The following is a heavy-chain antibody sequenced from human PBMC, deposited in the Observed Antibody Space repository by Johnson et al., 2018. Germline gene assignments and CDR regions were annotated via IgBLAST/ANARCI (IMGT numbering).Heavy chain of an antibody. J-gene: IGHJ3*02. CDR1: GFAFRNYA. D-gene: IGHD5-18*01. CDR3: ARVGYTYGYLGDAFDI. CDR2: INNDGSGT. Sequence: EVQLVESGGGLVQPGGSLRLSCAASGFAFRNYAMHWVRPAPGARPEYVSAINNDGSGTSSAHSVKGTFPISRDNSKNTLSLPMGILRPEDMAVYYCARVGYTYGYLGDAFDIWGQGTMVTVSS. V-gene: IGHV3-64*01.